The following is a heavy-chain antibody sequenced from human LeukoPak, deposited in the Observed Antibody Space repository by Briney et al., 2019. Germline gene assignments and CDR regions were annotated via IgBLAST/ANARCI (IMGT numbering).Heavy chain of an antibody. CDR2: IYPGDSDA. V-gene: IGHV5-51*01. CDR3: VRHIYGLGTYTDY. Sequence: PGDSLKISCKCSGYTFTNYWIGWVRQMPGKGLELMGIIYPGDSDARYSPSFQGQVTISADKSITTAYLHWSSLKASDTAMYYCVRHIYGLGTYTDYWGQGTLVTVSS. D-gene: IGHD3-10*01. CDR1: GYTFTNYW. J-gene: IGHJ4*02.